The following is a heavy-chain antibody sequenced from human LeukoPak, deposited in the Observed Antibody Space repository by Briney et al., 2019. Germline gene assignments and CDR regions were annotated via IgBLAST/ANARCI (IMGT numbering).Heavy chain of an antibody. J-gene: IGHJ4*02. Sequence: SETLSLTCAVFGGSLSDHDWSWIRQPPGKGLEWIGEINHRGATNYNPSLKSRVTLSLDTSKNQVSLKLNSLTAADTAVYYCARDTVATAAGPSGDDYWGQGTLVTVSS. V-gene: IGHV4-34*01. CDR2: INHRGAT. CDR3: ARDTVATAAGPSGDDY. D-gene: IGHD4-17*01. CDR1: GGSLSDHD.